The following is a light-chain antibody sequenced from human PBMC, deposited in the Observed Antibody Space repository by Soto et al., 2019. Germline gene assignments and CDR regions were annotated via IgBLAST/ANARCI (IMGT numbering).Light chain of an antibody. CDR1: QSVSSSY. CDR2: GAS. V-gene: IGKV3-20*01. J-gene: IGKJ1*01. CDR3: QQYGTSLTWT. Sequence: EIVFTQSPCTLSLSPGERATLSCRASQSVSSSYLAWYQQKPGQAPRLLIYGASSRATGIPDRFSGSGSGTDFTLTISRLEPEDFAMYYCQQYGTSLTWTFGQGTKVDIK.